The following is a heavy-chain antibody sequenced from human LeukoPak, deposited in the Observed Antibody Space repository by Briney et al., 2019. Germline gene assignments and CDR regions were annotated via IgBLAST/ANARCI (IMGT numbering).Heavy chain of an antibody. CDR1: GGTFSSYA. Sequence: ASVKVSCKASGGTFSSYAISWVRQAPGQGLEWMGRIIPIFGIANYAQKFQGRVTITADKSTGTAYMELSSLRSEDTAVYYCATYYYDSSGYFRNWGQGALVTVSS. D-gene: IGHD3-22*01. CDR3: ATYYYDSSGYFRN. J-gene: IGHJ1*01. CDR2: IIPIFGIA. V-gene: IGHV1-69*04.